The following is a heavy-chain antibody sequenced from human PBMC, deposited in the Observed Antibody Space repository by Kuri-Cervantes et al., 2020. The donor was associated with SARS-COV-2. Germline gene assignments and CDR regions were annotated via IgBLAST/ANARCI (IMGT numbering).Heavy chain of an antibody. Sequence: ASVKVSCKASGYSFSAYHLHWVRQAPGQGLEWMGWVDTNTFIATYAQGFTGRFVFSLDTSVSTAYLQISSLKAEDTAVYYCGRGYCSNGVCLDSWGQGTLVTISS. J-gene: IGHJ4*02. CDR1: GYSFSAYH. V-gene: IGHV7-4-1*02. CDR2: VDTNTFIA. CDR3: GRGYCSNGVCLDS. D-gene: IGHD2-8*01.